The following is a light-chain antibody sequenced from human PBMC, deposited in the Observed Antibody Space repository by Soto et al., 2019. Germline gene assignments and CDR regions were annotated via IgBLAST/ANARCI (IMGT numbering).Light chain of an antibody. V-gene: IGKV3-11*02. J-gene: IGKJ2*01. CDR2: DAS. CDR3: QQRSTWLYT. Sequence: EILLAQSPATLSLSPGERATLSCKASQYVSSFLAWYQQKPGQAPRLLIHDASNMATGVPARFSGSGSGRDFTLTITSLEPEDFAVYYCQQRSTWLYTFGQGTKLEV. CDR1: QYVSSF.